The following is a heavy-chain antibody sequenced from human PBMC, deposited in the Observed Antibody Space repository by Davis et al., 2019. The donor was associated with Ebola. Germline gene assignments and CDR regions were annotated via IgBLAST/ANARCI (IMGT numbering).Heavy chain of an antibody. Sequence: ASVKVSCKASGYTFTSYGISWVRQAPGQGLEWMGWISAYNGNTNYAQKFQGRVTMTRDTSTSTVYMELSSLRSEDTAVYYCARELGGDGYDYWGQGTLVTVSS. J-gene: IGHJ4*02. CDR3: ARELGGDGYDY. CDR2: ISAYNGNT. V-gene: IGHV1-18*04. CDR1: GYTFTSYG. D-gene: IGHD7-27*01.